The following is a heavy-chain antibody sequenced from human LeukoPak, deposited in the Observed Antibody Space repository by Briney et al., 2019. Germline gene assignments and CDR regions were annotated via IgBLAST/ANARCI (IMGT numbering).Heavy chain of an antibody. V-gene: IGHV3-66*01. J-gene: IGHJ4*02. Sequence: GGSLRLSCAASGFTVSSNYMSWVRQAPGKGLEWVSVIYSGGSTYYADSVRGRFTISRDNSKNTLYLQMNSLRAGDTAVYFCATATYRWSTGHWGQGTLVTVSS. D-gene: IGHD2/OR15-2a*01. CDR3: ATATYRWSTGH. CDR1: GFTVSSNY. CDR2: IYSGGST.